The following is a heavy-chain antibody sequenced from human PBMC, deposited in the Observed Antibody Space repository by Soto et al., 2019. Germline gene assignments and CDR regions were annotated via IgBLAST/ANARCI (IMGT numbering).Heavy chain of an antibody. CDR3: VGGQYYFDY. CDR2: ISYAGSDK. D-gene: IGHD6-25*01. V-gene: IGHV3-30*03. Sequence: QVQLVESGGGVVQPGRSLRLSCAASGFPFTSYGMHWVREGPDKVLEWVAIISYAGSDKYYADSVKVRFTISRDNSKNTLYLQMNSLRTEDTALYYCVGGQYYFDYRGQGTLVIVSS. J-gene: IGHJ4*02. CDR1: GFPFTSYG.